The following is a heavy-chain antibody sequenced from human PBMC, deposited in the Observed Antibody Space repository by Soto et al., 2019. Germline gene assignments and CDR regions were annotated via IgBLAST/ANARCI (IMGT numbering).Heavy chain of an antibody. CDR1: GGSISSGGYS. Sequence: TLALTFTVSGGSISSGGYSWSWIRQHPVKVLEWIGYIYYSGITYYNPSLKSRVTISVYTSKHQFSLKLSSVTAADTAVYYGASRDYGGNSAGAFDIWGQGTMVNVSS. J-gene: IGHJ3*02. CDR3: ASRDYGGNSAGAFDI. D-gene: IGHD4-17*01. V-gene: IGHV4-31*03. CDR2: IYYSGIT.